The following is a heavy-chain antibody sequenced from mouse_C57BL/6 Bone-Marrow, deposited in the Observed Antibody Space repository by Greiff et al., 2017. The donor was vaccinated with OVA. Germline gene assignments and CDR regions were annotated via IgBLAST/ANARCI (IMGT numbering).Heavy chain of an antibody. J-gene: IGHJ3*01. CDR3: ARGLGGFAY. CDR2: INPSSGYT. D-gene: IGHD4-1*01. CDR1: GYTFTSYW. V-gene: IGHV1-7*01. Sequence: VQLQQSGAELAKPGASVKLSCKASGYTFTSYWMHWVKQRPGQGLEWIGYINPSSGYTKYNQKFKDKATVTADKSSSTAYMQLSSLTYEDSAVYYCARGLGGFAYWGQGTLVTVSA.